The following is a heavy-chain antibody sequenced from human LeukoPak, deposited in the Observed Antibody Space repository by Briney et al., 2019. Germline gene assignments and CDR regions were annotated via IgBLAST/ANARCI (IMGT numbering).Heavy chain of an antibody. CDR3: ARGNRLYSSSWSSLAFDI. CDR2: TNPNSGYT. V-gene: IGHV1-8*01. J-gene: IGHJ3*02. Sequence: GASVKVSCKASGYIFTNYDINWVRQATGQGLEWMGWTNPNSGYTGYAQKFQGRVTMTRSTSISTAYMEVSSLRSEDTAVYYCARGNRLYSSSWSSLAFDIWGQGTMVTISS. CDR1: GYIFTNYD. D-gene: IGHD6-13*01.